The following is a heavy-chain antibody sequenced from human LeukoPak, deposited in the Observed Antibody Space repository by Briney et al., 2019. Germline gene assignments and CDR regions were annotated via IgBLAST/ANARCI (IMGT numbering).Heavy chain of an antibody. CDR3: ARWGQGATGY. Sequence: SETLSLTCTVSGYSISSGYYWGWIRQPPGKGLEWIGSIYHSGSTYYNPSLKSRVTISVDTSKNQFSLKLSSVTAADTAVYYCARWGQGATGYWGQGTLVTVSS. CDR2: IYHSGST. V-gene: IGHV4-38-2*02. CDR1: GYSISSGYY. D-gene: IGHD1-26*01. J-gene: IGHJ4*02.